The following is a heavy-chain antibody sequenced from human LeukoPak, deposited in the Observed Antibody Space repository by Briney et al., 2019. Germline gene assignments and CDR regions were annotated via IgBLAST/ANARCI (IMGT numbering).Heavy chain of an antibody. J-gene: IGHJ4*02. Sequence: PGGSLRLSCAASGFALSSHWMTWVRQAPGKGLEWVANIKQDGSEKYYVDSVKGRFTISRDNAKNSLFLQMNSLRGEDTAVYYCVKSAVPTAMLGDYWGQGTLVTVSS. D-gene: IGHD2-2*01. CDR2: IKQDGSEK. V-gene: IGHV3-7*03. CDR3: VKSAVPTAMLGDY. CDR1: GFALSSHW.